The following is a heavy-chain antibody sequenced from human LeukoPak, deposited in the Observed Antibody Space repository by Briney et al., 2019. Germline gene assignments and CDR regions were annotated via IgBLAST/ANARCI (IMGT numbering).Heavy chain of an antibody. CDR2: INPNSGGT. D-gene: IGHD6-6*01. V-gene: IGHV1-2*02. CDR3: ARRRGGSSFGWFDP. J-gene: IGHJ5*02. Sequence: GASVKVSCKASAGTLDSLAISWVRQAPGQGLEWMGWINPNSGGTNYAQKFQGRVTMTRDTSISTAYMELSKLRSDDTAVYYCARRRGGSSFGWFDPWGQGTLVTVSS. CDR1: AGTLDSLA.